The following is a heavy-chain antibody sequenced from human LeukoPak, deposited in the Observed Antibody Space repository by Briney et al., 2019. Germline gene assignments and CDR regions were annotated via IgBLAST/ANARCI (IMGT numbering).Heavy chain of an antibody. D-gene: IGHD6-6*01. Sequence: SETLSLTCTVSGGSISSYYWSWIRQPPGKGLEWIGYIYYSGSTNYNPSLKSRVTISVDTSKNQFSLKLSSVTAADTAVYYCARMDSSSETVDYWGQGTLVTVSS. V-gene: IGHV4-59*01. CDR2: IYYSGST. CDR1: GGSISSYY. J-gene: IGHJ4*02. CDR3: ARMDSSSETVDY.